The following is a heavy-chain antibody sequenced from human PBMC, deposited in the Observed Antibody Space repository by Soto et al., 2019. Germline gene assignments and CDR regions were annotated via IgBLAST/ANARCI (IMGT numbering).Heavy chain of an antibody. CDR1: GGSLSGHY. CDR3: ARGRGLSNYSTSRYFFYC. J-gene: IGHJ1*01. D-gene: IGHD6-13*01. V-gene: IGHV4-34*01. CDR2: SNLGGGV. Sequence: SVTLCLTCVASGGSLSGHYWRWIRQPPGNGPEWIGESNLGGGVEYNPSLTSRVTISGDTSKKQFFLNLTSETAADTAVYCCARGRGLSNYSTSRYFFYCWGQRLLVTASS.